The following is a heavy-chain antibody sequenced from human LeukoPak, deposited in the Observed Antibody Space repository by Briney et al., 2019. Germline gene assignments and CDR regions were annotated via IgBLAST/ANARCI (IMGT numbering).Heavy chain of an antibody. Sequence: SETLSLTCAVYGGSFSGYYWSWIRQPPGKGLEWIGEINRNGATNYNPSLKSRVTISIDTSKKHFSLKLTSVTAADTAVYYCARERVTIVRGVLMDHWGQGTLVTVSS. D-gene: IGHD3-10*01. J-gene: IGHJ4*02. CDR1: GGSFSGYY. CDR2: INRNGAT. V-gene: IGHV4-34*01. CDR3: ARERVTIVRGVLMDH.